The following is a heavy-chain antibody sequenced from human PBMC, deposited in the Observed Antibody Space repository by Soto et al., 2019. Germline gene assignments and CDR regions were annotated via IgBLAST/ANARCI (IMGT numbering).Heavy chain of an antibody. CDR1: GFKFNSYA. Sequence: GGSLRLSCAASGFKFNSYAMSWVRQAPGKGLEWVSSISVSGGDTYYADSVKGRFTISRDNSKNTLVLQVHSLTAEDMAVYYCAKDRPARRIAAYYIDVWGQGAKVTVSS. V-gene: IGHV3-23*01. J-gene: IGHJ6*03. CDR3: AKDRPARRIAAYYIDV. D-gene: IGHD6-6*01. CDR2: ISVSGGDT.